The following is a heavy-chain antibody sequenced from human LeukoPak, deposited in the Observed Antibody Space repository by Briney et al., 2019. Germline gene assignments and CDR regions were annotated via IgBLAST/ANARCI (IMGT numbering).Heavy chain of an antibody. CDR1: GYTFTGYY. CDR2: INPNSGGT. D-gene: IGHD6-6*01. V-gene: IGHV1-2*02. CDR3: AGDALFGQLVRDWFDP. Sequence: GASVKVSCKASGYTFTGYYMHWVRQAPGQGLEWMGWINPNSGGTNYAQKFQGRVTMTRDTSISTAYMELSRLRSDDTAVYYCAGDALFGQLVRDWFDPWGQGTLVTVSS. J-gene: IGHJ5*02.